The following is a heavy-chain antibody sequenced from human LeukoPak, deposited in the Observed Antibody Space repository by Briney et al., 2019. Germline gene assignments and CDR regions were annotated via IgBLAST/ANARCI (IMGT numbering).Heavy chain of an antibody. CDR3: AKAYYSTSTVGVQEYYYYYMDV. Sequence: GGSLRLSCAASGFTFSSYWMHWVRQAPGKGLVWVSRINSDGSSTSYADSVKGRFTISRDNSKNTLYLQMNSLRAEDTAVYYCAKAYYSTSTVGVQEYYYYYMDVWGKGTTVTVSS. CDR2: INSDGSST. D-gene: IGHD3-10*01. V-gene: IGHV3-74*01. CDR1: GFTFSSYW. J-gene: IGHJ6*03.